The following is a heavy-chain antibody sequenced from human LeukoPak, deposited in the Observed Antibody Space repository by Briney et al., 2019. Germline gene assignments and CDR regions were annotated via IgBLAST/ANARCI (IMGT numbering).Heavy chain of an antibody. V-gene: IGHV1-69*13. CDR1: GGAFSSYA. Sequence: SVKVSCKASGGAFSSYAISWVRQAPGQGLGWMGGIIPIFGTANYAQKFQGRVTITADESTSTAYMELSSLRSEDTAVYYCARDQAGTIFDYWGQGTLVTVSS. D-gene: IGHD3-10*01. CDR2: IIPIFGTA. CDR3: ARDQAGTIFDY. J-gene: IGHJ4*02.